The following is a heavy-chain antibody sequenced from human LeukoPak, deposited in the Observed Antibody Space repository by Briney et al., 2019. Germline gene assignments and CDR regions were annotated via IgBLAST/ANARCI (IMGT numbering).Heavy chain of an antibody. CDR1: GYTFTSYG. CDR2: ISAYNGST. J-gene: IGHJ3*02. Sequence: ASVKVSCKASGYTFTSYGISWVRQAPGQGLEWMGWISAYNGSTNYAQKLQGRVTMTTDTSTSTAYMELRSLRSDDTAVYYCARSSSGYVRGAFDIWGQGTMVTVSS. V-gene: IGHV1-18*01. D-gene: IGHD6-19*01. CDR3: ARSSSGYVRGAFDI.